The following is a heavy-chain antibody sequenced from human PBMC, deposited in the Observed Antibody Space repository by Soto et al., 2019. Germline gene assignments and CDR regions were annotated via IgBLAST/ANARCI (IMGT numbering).Heavy chain of an antibody. CDR3: AASSSVAAAGYFKF. Sequence: QVQLVQSGAEVKEPGSSVKVSCKATGDLFNNYAFNWVRQAPGQGLEWMGRISPLFSTTNYAQKFQGRVTXXXXXXXXIVYLEVSNLESEDTAMYYCAASSSVAAAGYFKFWGQGTLVTVSP. CDR2: ISPLFSTT. CDR1: GDLFNNYA. J-gene: IGHJ4*02. V-gene: IGHV1-69*01. D-gene: IGHD6-13*01.